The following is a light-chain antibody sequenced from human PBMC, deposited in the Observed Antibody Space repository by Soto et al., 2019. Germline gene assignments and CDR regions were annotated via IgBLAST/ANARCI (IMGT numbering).Light chain of an antibody. Sequence: ALAQPASVSGSPGQSITISCTGTHSDIGNYNYVSWYQHLPGKAPKLMIYDVGSRPSGVSSRFSGSKSGNTASLAISGLQAEDEADYYCNSYREDHPRFYVFGTGTKVTVL. CDR1: HSDIGNYNY. V-gene: IGLV2-14*03. CDR2: DVG. J-gene: IGLJ1*01. CDR3: NSYREDHPRFYV.